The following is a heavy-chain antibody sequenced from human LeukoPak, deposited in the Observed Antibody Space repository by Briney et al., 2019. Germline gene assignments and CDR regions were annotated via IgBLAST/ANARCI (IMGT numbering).Heavy chain of an antibody. V-gene: IGHV1-69*13. J-gene: IGHJ4*02. D-gene: IGHD3-3*01. CDR3: ASPVKYYDTWSGYPPFDY. CDR2: IIPMSGTA. CDR1: GGTSNNFA. Sequence: GASVKVSCKASGGTSNNFAISWVRQAPGQRLEWVGGIIPMSGTANYAQKFQGRVTITADESTSTAYMELSSLRSEDTAIYYCASPVKYYDTWSGYPPFDYWGQGTLVTVSS.